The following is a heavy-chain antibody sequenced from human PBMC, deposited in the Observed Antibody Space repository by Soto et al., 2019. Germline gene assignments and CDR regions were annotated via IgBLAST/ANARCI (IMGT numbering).Heavy chain of an antibody. CDR3: AQGTGRNYGGNFDY. Sequence: GGSLRLSCAASGFTFSSYAVSWVRQAPGKGLEWVSIISDSGGSTYYADSVKGRFTISRDNSKNTLYLQMNSLRAEDTAIYYCAQGTGRNYGGNFDYWCQGTLVTVSS. CDR1: GFTFSSYA. V-gene: IGHV3-23*01. J-gene: IGHJ4*02. CDR2: ISDSGGST. D-gene: IGHD4-17*01.